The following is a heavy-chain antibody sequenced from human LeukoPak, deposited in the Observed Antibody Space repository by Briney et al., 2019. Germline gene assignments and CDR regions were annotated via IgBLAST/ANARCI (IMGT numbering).Heavy chain of an antibody. CDR1: GGSISSSSYY. Sequence: SETLSLTCTVSGGSISSSSYYWGWIRQPPGKGLEWIGSIYYSGSTYYNPSLKSRVTISVDTSKNQFSLKLSSVTAADTAVYYCARLSVVAAPDYWGQGTLVTVSS. CDR2: IYYSGST. D-gene: IGHD2-15*01. CDR3: ARLSVVAAPDY. J-gene: IGHJ4*02. V-gene: IGHV4-39*01.